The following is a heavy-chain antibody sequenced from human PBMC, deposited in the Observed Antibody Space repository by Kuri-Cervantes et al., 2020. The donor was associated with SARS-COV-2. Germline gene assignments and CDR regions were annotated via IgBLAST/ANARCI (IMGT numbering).Heavy chain of an antibody. Sequence: GGSLRLSCAASGFTFGDYAMSWVRQAPGKGLEWVGFIRSKAYGGTTEYAASVKGRFTISRDDSKSIAYLQMDSLKTEDTAVYYCTRNDFWSGYYFDYWGQGTLVTVSS. CDR2: IRSKAYGGTT. D-gene: IGHD3-3*01. CDR3: TRNDFWSGYYFDY. V-gene: IGHV3-49*04. CDR1: GFTFGDYA. J-gene: IGHJ4*02.